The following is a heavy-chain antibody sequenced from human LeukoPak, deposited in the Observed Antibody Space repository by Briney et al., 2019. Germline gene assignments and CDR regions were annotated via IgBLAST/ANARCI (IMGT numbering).Heavy chain of an antibody. CDR3: AKAYCGGDCYEDFQH. Sequence: GGSLRLSCAASGFTFNSYAMSWVRQAPGKGLEWVSAISGSGGSTYYADSVKGRFPISRDNAKNSLYLQMNSLRAEDTAVYYCAKAYCGGDCYEDFQHWGQGTLVTVSS. D-gene: IGHD2-21*02. J-gene: IGHJ1*01. V-gene: IGHV3-23*01. CDR2: ISGSGGST. CDR1: GFTFNSYA.